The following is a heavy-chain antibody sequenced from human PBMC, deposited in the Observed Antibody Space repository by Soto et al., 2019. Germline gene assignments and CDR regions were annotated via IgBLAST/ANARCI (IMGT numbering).Heavy chain of an antibody. D-gene: IGHD2-2*02. CDR2: ISAYNGNT. CDR1: GYTFTSYG. CDR3: ARVACSSTSCYMIDYYYGMDV. V-gene: IGHV1-18*01. J-gene: IGHJ6*02. Sequence: QVQLVQSGAEVKKPGASVKVSCKASGYTFTSYGTSWVRQAPGQGLEWMGWISAYNGNTNYAQKLKGRVTMTTDTSTSTAYMELRSLRSDDTDVYYCARVACSSTSCYMIDYYYGMDVWGQGTTVTVSS.